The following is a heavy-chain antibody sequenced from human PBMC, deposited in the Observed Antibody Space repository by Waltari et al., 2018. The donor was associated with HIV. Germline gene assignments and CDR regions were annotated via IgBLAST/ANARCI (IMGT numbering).Heavy chain of an antibody. CDR3: ARHLMPYDSSGGGAFDI. D-gene: IGHD3-22*01. J-gene: IGHJ3*02. CDR1: GGSISNNY. V-gene: IGHV4-59*08. Sequence: QVQLQESGPGLVKPSETLSLTCSVSGGSISNNYWSWIRKPPGKGLEWIGYIYYSGSTNYNPSLKSRVTISVDASKNQFSLKLSSVTAADTAVYYCARHLMPYDSSGGGAFDIWGQGTMVTVSS. CDR2: IYYSGST.